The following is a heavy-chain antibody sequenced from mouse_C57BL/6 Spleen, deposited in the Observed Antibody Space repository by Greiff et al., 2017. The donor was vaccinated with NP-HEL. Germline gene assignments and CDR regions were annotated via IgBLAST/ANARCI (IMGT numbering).Heavy chain of an antibody. Sequence: EVQGVESGPELVKPGASVKIPCKASGYTFTDYNMDWVKQSHGKSLEWIGDINPNNGGTIYNQKFKGKATLTVDKSSSTAYMELRSLTSEDTAVYYCARRGLLRSYWYFDVWGTGTTVTVSS. CDR3: ARRGLLRSYWYFDV. CDR2: INPNNGGT. J-gene: IGHJ1*03. CDR1: GYTFTDYN. V-gene: IGHV1-18*01. D-gene: IGHD1-1*01.